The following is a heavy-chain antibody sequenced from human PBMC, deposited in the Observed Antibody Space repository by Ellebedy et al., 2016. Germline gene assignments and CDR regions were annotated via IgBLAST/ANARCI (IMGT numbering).Heavy chain of an antibody. J-gene: IGHJ6*02. CDR1: GFTFGNHA. D-gene: IGHD1-1*01. Sequence: GGSLRLSXAASGFTFGNHAMHWVRQSPVQGLEWVGGISYDGSQKHYADSVKGRFTISRDHSKNTVSLQMNSLRPEDTAVYYCARDRPMESYYYYGLDLWGQGTTVTVSS. V-gene: IGHV3-30*04. CDR2: ISYDGSQK. CDR3: ARDRPMESYYYYGLDL.